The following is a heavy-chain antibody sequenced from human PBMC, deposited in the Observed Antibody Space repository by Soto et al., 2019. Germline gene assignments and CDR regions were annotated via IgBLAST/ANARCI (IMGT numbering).Heavy chain of an antibody. V-gene: IGHV4-39*01. CDR2: IYYSGST. CDR1: GGSISSSSYY. CDR3: ASLDYYDSSGYYSPFDP. Sequence: SETLSLTCTVSGGSISSSSYYWGWIRQPPGKGLEWIGSIYYSGSTYYNPSLKSRFTISVDTSKNQFSLKLSSVTAADTAVYYCASLDYYDSSGYYSPFDPWGQGTLVTVSS. J-gene: IGHJ5*02. D-gene: IGHD3-22*01.